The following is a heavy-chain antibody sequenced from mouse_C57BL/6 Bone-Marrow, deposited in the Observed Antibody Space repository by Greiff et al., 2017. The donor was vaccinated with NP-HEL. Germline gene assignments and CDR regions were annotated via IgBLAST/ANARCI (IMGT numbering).Heavy chain of an antibody. Sequence: VQLQQPGAELVMPGASVKLSCKASGYTFTSYWMHWVKQRPGQGLEWIGEIDPSDSYTNYNQKFKGKSTLTVDKSSSTAYMQLSSLTSEDSAVYYCARTAFAYWGQGTLVTVSA. J-gene: IGHJ3*01. CDR3: ARTAFAY. CDR2: IDPSDSYT. V-gene: IGHV1-69*01. CDR1: GYTFTSYW. D-gene: IGHD3-2*01.